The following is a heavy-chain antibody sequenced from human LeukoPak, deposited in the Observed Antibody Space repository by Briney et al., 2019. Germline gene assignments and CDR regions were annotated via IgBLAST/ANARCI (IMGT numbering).Heavy chain of an antibody. J-gene: IGHJ4*02. CDR2: LNPDGSVT. CDR3: AKEGLGAAVGTFDY. CDR1: GFTFRTSW. V-gene: IGHV3-74*01. Sequence: GGSLRLSCAASGFTFRTSWMHWVRQAPGKGLMWVSRLNPDGSVTTYADSVKGRFTISRDNAKNTLYLQMNSLRVEDTAVYYCAKEGLGAAVGTFDYWGQGTLVTASS. D-gene: IGHD6-13*01.